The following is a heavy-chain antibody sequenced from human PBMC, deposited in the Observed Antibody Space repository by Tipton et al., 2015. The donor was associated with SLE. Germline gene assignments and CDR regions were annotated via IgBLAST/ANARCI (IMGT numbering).Heavy chain of an antibody. D-gene: IGHD6-19*01. Sequence: TLSLTCSVSGVSISSGTYYWSWIRQSPGKGLEWIGFFYFSGSSQYNPSLKSRVAISADTSNNQFSLELGSVTAADTAVYYCARETEDTGWIHSRDYIYYYYYVDVWGQGTTVTVSS. CDR2: FYFSGSS. V-gene: IGHV4-61*01. CDR3: ARETEDTGWIHSRDYIYYYYYVDV. CDR1: GVSISSGTYY. J-gene: IGHJ6*03.